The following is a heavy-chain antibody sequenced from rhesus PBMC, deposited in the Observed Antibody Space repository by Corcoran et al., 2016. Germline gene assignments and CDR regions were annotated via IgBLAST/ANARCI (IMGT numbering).Heavy chain of an antibody. V-gene: IGHV4-93*02. J-gene: IGHJ4*01. CDR3: ASTDCSNSDCSSGDY. D-gene: IGHD2-15*01. Sequence: QVQMQESGPAVVKPSETLSLTCAVSGGSISSYYWWSWIRQSSGKGLDWIGGVYGSGGGTATTPFLKSRVSSSMDTPKNQVSLKVTSVTAADTAVYYCASTDCSNSDCSSGDYWGQGVLVTVSS. CDR1: GGSISSYYW. CDR2: VYGSGGGT.